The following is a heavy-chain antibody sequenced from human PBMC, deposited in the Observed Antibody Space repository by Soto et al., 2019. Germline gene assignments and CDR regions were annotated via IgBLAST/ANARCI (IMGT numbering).Heavy chain of an antibody. D-gene: IGHD6-13*01. V-gene: IGHV3-30-3*01. J-gene: IGHJ4*02. CDR3: ARGRLYSSSWYGDY. CDR2: LSYDGSNK. Sequence: QVQLVESGGGVVQPGRSLRLSCAASGFTLSTHAMHWVRQAPGKGLEWVAVLSYDGSNKYYADSVKGRFTISRDNSKNTLYLQMNSLGAEDTAVYYCARGRLYSSSWYGDYWGQGTLVTVSS. CDR1: GFTLSTHA.